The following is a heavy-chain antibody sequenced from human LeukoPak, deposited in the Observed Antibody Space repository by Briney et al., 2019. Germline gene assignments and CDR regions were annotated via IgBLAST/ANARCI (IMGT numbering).Heavy chain of an antibody. J-gene: IGHJ4*02. CDR2: IHYRGST. Sequence: PSETLSLTCTVSGGSISSSSYYWGWIRPPPGKGLEWIGYIHYRGSTKYNPSLKSRITISVDSANSQFSLTLTSVTAADTAMYFCARHRVTRVADTVLVGATDSWGQGTLVIVSS. CDR3: ARHRVTRVADTVLVGATDS. CDR1: GGSISSSSYY. D-gene: IGHD1-26*01. V-gene: IGHV4-61*05.